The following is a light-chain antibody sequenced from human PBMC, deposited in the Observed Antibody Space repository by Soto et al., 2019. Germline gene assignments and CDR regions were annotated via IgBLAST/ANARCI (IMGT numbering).Light chain of an antibody. V-gene: IGKV1-5*03. CDR3: QKYNSAPLT. Sequence: DIQMTQSPSTLPASVGDRVTITCRANQSISTWLAWYQQKPGKAPKLLIYKASSLESGVPSRFSGSGSGTDFTLTISSLQPEDVATYYCQKYNSAPLTFGGGTKVDIK. J-gene: IGKJ4*01. CDR1: QSISTW. CDR2: KAS.